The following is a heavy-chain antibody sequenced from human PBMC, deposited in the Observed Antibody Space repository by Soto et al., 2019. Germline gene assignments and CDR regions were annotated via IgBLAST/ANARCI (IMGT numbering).Heavy chain of an antibody. CDR3: AKDSHSSGYYSEGD. CDR1: GFTFTSYA. D-gene: IGHD3-22*01. J-gene: IGHJ4*02. CDR2: ISGSGDRT. Sequence: EVQLLESGGGLVQPGGSLRLSCAASGFTFTSYAMSWVRQAPGKGLEWVSGISGSGDRTYYADSVRGRFTISRDNSKNTLYLQMNSLRAEDTAFYYCAKDSHSSGYYSEGDWGQGTLVTVSS. V-gene: IGHV3-23*01.